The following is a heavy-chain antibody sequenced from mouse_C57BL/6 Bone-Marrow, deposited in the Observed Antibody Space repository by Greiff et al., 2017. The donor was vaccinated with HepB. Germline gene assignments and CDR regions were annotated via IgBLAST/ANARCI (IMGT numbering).Heavy chain of an antibody. D-gene: IGHD1-1*01. CDR1: GFTFTDYY. Sequence: DVKLVESGGGLVQPGGSLSLSCAASGFTFTDYYMSWVRQPPGKALEWLGFIRNKANGYTTEYSASVKGRFTISRDNSQSILYLQMNALRAEDSATYYCARDSSYGAWFAYWGQGTLVTVSA. CDR3: ARDSSYGAWFAY. V-gene: IGHV7-3*01. CDR2: IRNKANGYTT. J-gene: IGHJ3*01.